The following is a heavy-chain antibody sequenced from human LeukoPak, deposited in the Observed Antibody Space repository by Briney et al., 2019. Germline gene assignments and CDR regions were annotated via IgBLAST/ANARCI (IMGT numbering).Heavy chain of an antibody. D-gene: IGHD3-10*01. CDR2: IKQDGSEK. V-gene: IGHV3-7*01. Sequence: PGGSLRLSCAASGFTFSSYWMSWARQAPGKGLEWVANIKQDGSEKYYVDSVKGRFTISRDNAKNSLYLQMNSLRAEDTAVYYCARRTYYYGSGLYYFDWGQGTLVTVSS. J-gene: IGHJ4*02. CDR3: ARRTYYYGSGLYYFD. CDR1: GFTFSSYW.